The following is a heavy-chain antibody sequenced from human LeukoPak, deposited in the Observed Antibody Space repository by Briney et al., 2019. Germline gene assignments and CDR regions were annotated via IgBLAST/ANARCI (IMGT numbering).Heavy chain of an antibody. V-gene: IGHV3-9*01. CDR2: ISWNSGSI. Sequence: GGSLRLSCAASGFTFDDYAMHWVRQAPGKGLEWVSGISWNSGSIGYADSVKGRFTISRDNAKNSLYLQMNSLRAEDTALYYCAKDSGSYSEGVDYWGQGTLVTVSS. CDR3: AKDSGSYSEGVDY. D-gene: IGHD1-26*01. CDR1: GFTFDDYA. J-gene: IGHJ4*02.